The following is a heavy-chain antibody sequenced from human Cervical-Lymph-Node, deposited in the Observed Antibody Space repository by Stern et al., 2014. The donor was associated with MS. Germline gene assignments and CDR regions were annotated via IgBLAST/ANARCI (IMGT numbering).Heavy chain of an antibody. CDR1: GFTFSSYG. CDR3: AKERRVSSWHIDSYYYHGMDV. CDR2: VSYGGNSE. J-gene: IGHJ6*02. D-gene: IGHD6-13*01. Sequence: VQLVESGGGVVQPGGSLRLSCSASGFTFSSYGMHWVRQAPGKGLEWVAVVSYGGNSEYYADSVKGRFSISRDNSRNTMYLLVNSLRAEDTVVYYCAKERRVSSWHIDSYYYHGMDVWGQGTTVTVSS. V-gene: IGHV3-30*18.